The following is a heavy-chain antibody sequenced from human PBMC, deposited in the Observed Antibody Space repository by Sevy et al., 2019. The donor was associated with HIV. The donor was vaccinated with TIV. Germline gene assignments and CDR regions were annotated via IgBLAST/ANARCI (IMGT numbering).Heavy chain of an antibody. CDR3: ARGERIAARPPFWDIYYYYGMHV. Sequence: SETLSLTCTVSGGSISSYYWSWIRQPPGKGLEWIGYIYYSGSTNYNPSLKSRVTISVDTSKNQFSLKLSSVTAADTAVYYCARGERIAARPPFWDIYYYYGMHVWGQGTTVTVSS. CDR2: IYYSGST. J-gene: IGHJ6*02. D-gene: IGHD6-6*01. CDR1: GGSISSYY. V-gene: IGHV4-59*13.